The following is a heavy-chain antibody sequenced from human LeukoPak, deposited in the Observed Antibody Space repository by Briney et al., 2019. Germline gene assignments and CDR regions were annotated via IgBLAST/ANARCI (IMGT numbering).Heavy chain of an antibody. V-gene: IGHV3-30*18. Sequence: GRSLRLSCAASGFTFSSYGMHWVRQAPGKGLEWVAVISYDGSNKYYADSVKGRFTISRDNSKNTLYLQMNSLRAEDTAVYYCAKLAVAGTGVDYWGQGTLVTVCS. CDR2: ISYDGSNK. J-gene: IGHJ4*02. CDR3: AKLAVAGTGVDY. CDR1: GFTFSSYG. D-gene: IGHD6-19*01.